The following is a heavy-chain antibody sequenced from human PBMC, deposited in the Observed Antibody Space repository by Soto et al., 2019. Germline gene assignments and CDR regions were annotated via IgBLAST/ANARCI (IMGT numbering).Heavy chain of an antibody. V-gene: IGHV3-23*01. CDR2: VSAGGDMT. J-gene: IGHJ6*02. Sequence: GGSLRLSCAASGFTFSSYAMSWVRQAPGRGLEWVSSVSAGGDMTYYSDSVKGRFTISRDNSNNALFLQMNSLRAEDTALYYCARGDRGGSGSPASYYYSGLDVWGQGTTVTVSS. CDR3: ARGDRGGSGSPASYYYSGLDV. CDR1: GFTFSSYA. D-gene: IGHD3-10*01.